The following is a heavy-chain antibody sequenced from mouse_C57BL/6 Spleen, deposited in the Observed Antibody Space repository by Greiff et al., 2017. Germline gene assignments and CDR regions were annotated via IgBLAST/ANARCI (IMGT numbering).Heavy chain of an antibody. J-gene: IGHJ4*01. CDR3: SRRGTERGNYAKGF. CDR1: GYTFTDYN. D-gene: IGHD4-1*01. Sequence: EVQLQQSGPELVKPGASVKIPCKASGYTFTDYNMDWVKQSHGKSLEWIGDINPNTGGTIYNQKFKGKGTLTVDKSSSTAYMALRSLTSADTAVYYDSRRGTERGNYAKGFWGQGTTVTVSS. V-gene: IGHV1-18*01. CDR2: INPNTGGT.